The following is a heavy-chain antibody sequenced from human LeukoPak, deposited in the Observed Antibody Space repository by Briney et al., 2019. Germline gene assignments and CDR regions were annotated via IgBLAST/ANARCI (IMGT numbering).Heavy chain of an antibody. V-gene: IGHV3-23*01. D-gene: IGHD6-19*01. Sequence: GGSLRLSCAASGFTFRSYAMSWVRQAPGKGLEWVSVISGSGGNTYYADSVKGRFTISRDNSKNTLYLQMNSLRAEDTAVYYCAKSSPPAVAGKAADYWGQGTLVTVSS. J-gene: IGHJ4*02. CDR3: AKSSPPAVAGKAADY. CDR1: GFTFRSYA. CDR2: ISGSGGNT.